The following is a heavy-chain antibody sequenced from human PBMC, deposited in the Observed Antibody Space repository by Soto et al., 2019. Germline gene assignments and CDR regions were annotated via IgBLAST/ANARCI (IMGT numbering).Heavy chain of an antibody. J-gene: IGHJ3*02. CDR1: GGTFSSYA. V-gene: IGHV1-69*01. CDR3: SIGTYSYDNIGYDGTFEI. D-gene: IGHD3-22*01. Sequence: QVQLVQSGAEVKKPGSSVKVSCKASGGTFSSYAFNWVRQAPGQGLEWMGGIIPIFATASNAQKFQGRVTITADETTSTAYMERSRLRSADTAVYYCSIGTYSYDNIGYDGTFEIWGQGTRVTVSS. CDR2: IIPIFATA.